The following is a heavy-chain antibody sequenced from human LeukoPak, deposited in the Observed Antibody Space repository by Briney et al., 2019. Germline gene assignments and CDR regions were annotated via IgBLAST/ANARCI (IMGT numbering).Heavy chain of an antibody. CDR2: IYSGGST. V-gene: IGHV3-66*01. D-gene: IGHD2-21*01. J-gene: IGHJ3*01. Sequence: SGGSLRLSCAASGFTVSSNYMSWVRQAPGKGLEWVSVIYSGGSTYYADSVKGRFTISRDNSKKTLYLQMNSLRAEDTAVYYCAKGKVNHDGALDAWGQGTLVTVSS. CDR1: GFTVSSNY. CDR3: AKGKVNHDGALDA.